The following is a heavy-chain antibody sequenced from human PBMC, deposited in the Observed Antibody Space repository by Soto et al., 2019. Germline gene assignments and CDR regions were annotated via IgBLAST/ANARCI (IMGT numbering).Heavy chain of an antibody. J-gene: IGHJ3*02. Sequence: SVKVSCKASGGTFSSYTISWVRQAPGQGLEWMGRIIPILGIANYAQKFQGRVTITADKSTSTAYMELSSLRSEDTAVYYCARAIINQGAFDIWGQGTMVTVSS. CDR1: GGTFSSYT. V-gene: IGHV1-69*02. D-gene: IGHD3-9*01. CDR2: IIPILGIA. CDR3: ARAIINQGAFDI.